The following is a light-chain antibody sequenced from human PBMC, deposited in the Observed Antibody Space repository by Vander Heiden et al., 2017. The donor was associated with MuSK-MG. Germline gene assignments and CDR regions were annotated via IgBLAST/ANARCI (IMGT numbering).Light chain of an antibody. CDR3: QPPNNWAPLT. Sequence: EIVLTQSPATLSLSPGERATLSCRASQSVSSYLAWYQQKPGQAPRLLIYDASNRGTGIPARFSGSGSGEDFPLTIRSRKAEDFAVYYWQPPNNWAPLTFGGGTKVEIK. J-gene: IGKJ4*01. V-gene: IGKV3-11*01. CDR2: DAS. CDR1: QSVSSY.